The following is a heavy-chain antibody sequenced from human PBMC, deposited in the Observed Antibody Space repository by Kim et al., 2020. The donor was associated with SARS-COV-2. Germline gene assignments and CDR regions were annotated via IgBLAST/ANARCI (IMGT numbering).Heavy chain of an antibody. Sequence: SETLSLTCAVYGGSFSGYYWSWIRQPPGKGLEWIGEINHSGSTNYNPSLKSRATISVDTSKNQFSLKLSSVTAADTAVYYCARDAGKGLVIVVVVAATRNSHHFYYWGQGTLVTVSS. CDR2: INHSGST. CDR1: GGSFSGYY. CDR3: ARDAGKGLVIVVVVAATRNSHHFYY. D-gene: IGHD2-15*01. J-gene: IGHJ4*02. V-gene: IGHV4-34*01.